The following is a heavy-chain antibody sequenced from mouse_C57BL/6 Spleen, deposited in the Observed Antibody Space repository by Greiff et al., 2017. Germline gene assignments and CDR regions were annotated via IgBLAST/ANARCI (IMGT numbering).Heavy chain of an antibody. CDR1: GYSFTNYY. Sequence: VQLQQSGPELVMPGASVKISCKASGYSFTNYYMNWVKQSHGKSLEWIGVINPNYGTTSYNQKFKGKATLTVDQSSSTAYMQLSSLTSEDSAVYYCARHQAWFAYWGQGTLVTVSA. CDR3: ARHQAWFAY. CDR2: INPNYGTT. J-gene: IGHJ3*01. V-gene: IGHV1-39*01.